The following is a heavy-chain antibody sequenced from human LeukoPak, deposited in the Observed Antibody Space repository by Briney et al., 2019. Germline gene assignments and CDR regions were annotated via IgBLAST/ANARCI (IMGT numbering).Heavy chain of an antibody. CDR1: GGSISSSSYY. CDR2: IYYSGST. CDR3: ARHECGVTGTAFHP. V-gene: IGHV4-39*01. Sequence: SETLSLTCTVSGGSISSSSYYWGWIRQPPGKGLEWIGSIYYSGSTYYNPSLKSRVTISVDTSKNQFSLKLSSVTAADTAVYYCARHECGVTGTAFHPWGQGTLVTVSS. J-gene: IGHJ5*02. D-gene: IGHD1-7*01.